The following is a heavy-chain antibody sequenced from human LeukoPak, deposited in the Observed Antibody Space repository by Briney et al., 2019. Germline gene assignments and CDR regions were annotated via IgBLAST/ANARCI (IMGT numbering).Heavy chain of an antibody. CDR2: ISSSSSYI. J-gene: IGHJ4*01. CDR1: GFTFNTYS. Sequence: PGGSLRHSCSASGFTFNTYSMNWGRQAPGKGLEWVSSISSSSSYIYYADSVKGRFTISRDNAKNSLYLQMNSLRAEDTAVYYCARGFNRWGHGTLAGVSS. D-gene: IGHD2/OR15-2a*01. V-gene: IGHV3-21*01. CDR3: ARGFNR.